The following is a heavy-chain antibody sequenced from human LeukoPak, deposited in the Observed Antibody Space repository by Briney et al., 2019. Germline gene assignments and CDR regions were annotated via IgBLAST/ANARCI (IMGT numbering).Heavy chain of an antibody. V-gene: IGHV3-23*01. Sequence: GGSLRLSCAASGFTFSSSAMSWVRQAPGKGLEWVSAISNNGGYAYYADSVQGRFTISRDNSKSTLCLQMNSLRAEDTAVYYCAKQLGYCSDGSCYFPYWGQGTLVTVSS. CDR3: AKQLGYCSDGSCYFPY. CDR1: GFTFSSSA. D-gene: IGHD2-15*01. CDR2: ISNNGGYA. J-gene: IGHJ4*02.